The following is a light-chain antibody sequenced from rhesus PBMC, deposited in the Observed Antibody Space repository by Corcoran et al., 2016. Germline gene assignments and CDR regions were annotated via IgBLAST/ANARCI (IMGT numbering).Light chain of an antibody. Sequence: ETVVTQSPATLALSPGERATLSCRASQSVGSYLARYQQQPGQAPRLLIYGASSRATGIPDRFSGSGSGTDLTLTISSLEPEDVGVDDCQQSSNLWTFGQGTKVEIK. J-gene: IGKJ1*01. V-gene: IGKV3-24*04. CDR2: GAS. CDR3: QQSSNLWT. CDR1: QSVGSY.